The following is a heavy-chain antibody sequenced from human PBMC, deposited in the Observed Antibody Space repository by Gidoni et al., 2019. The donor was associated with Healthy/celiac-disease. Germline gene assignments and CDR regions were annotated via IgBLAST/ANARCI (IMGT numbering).Heavy chain of an antibody. CDR3: AREYYSDSSGYYY. V-gene: IGHV4-4*07. CDR1: GGSISSYY. J-gene: IGHJ4*02. D-gene: IGHD3-22*01. CDR2: IYTSGRT. Sequence: QVQLQESGPGLVKPSETLSLTGTVSGGSISSYYWSWIRQPAGKGLEWIGRIYTSGRTNSHPSLKSRVTMSVDTSKNQFSLKLSSVPAADTAVYYCAREYYSDSSGYYYWGQGTLVTVSS.